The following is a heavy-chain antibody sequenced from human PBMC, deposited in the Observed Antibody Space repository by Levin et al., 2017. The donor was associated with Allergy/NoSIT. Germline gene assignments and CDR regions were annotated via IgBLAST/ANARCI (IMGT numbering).Heavy chain of an antibody. CDR2: INPNSGGT. V-gene: IGHV1-2*06. J-gene: IGHJ6*03. Sequence: VASVKVSCKASGYTFTGYYMHWVRQAPGQGLEWMGRINPNSGGTNYAQKFQGRVTMTRDTSISTAYMELSRLRSDDTAVYYCARSPATGTFEYYYYYMDGWGKGTTVTVSS. D-gene: IGHD1-1*01. CDR1: GYTFTGYY. CDR3: ARSPATGTFEYYYYYMDG.